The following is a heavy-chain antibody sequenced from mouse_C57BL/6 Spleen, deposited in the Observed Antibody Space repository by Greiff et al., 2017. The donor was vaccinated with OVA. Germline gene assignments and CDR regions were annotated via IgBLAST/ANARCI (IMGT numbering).Heavy chain of an antibody. Sequence: EVQLVESGGGLVKPGGSLKLSCAASGFTFSDYGMHWVRQAPEKGLEWVAYISRGSSTIYYADTVKGRFTISRDNASNTLFLQLTSLRSADTAMYYCARPELTGYFDYWGQGTTLTVSS. V-gene: IGHV5-17*01. D-gene: IGHD4-1*01. CDR1: GFTFSDYG. CDR3: ARPELTGYFDY. CDR2: ISRGSSTI. J-gene: IGHJ2*01.